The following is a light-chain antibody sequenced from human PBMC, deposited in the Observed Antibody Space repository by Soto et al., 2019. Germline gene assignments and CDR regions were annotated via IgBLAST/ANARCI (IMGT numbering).Light chain of an antibody. V-gene: IGKV3-15*01. CDR3: QQYTNWPPNT. J-gene: IGKJ5*01. Sequence: PGERATLSCRANQSISTYLAWYQQKPGQAPRLLIYGASTRATGVPARFSGRGSGTEFTLTISSLQSEDFAVYYCQQYTNWPPNTFGQGTRLEIK. CDR1: QSISTY. CDR2: GAS.